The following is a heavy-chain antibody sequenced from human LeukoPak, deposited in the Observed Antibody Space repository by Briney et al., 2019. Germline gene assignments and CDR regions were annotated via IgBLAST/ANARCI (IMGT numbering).Heavy chain of an antibody. D-gene: IGHD2-15*01. CDR2: IYYSGST. V-gene: IGHV4-31*03. J-gene: IGHJ1*01. Sequence: SETLSLTCTVSGGSISSGGYYWSWIRQHPGKGLEWIGYIYYSGSTYYNPSLKSRVTISVDTSKNQFSLKLSSVTAADTAVYYCARSETEYCSGGSCSSWYFQHWGQGTLVTVFS. CDR3: ARSETEYCSGGSCSSWYFQH. CDR1: GGSISSGGYY.